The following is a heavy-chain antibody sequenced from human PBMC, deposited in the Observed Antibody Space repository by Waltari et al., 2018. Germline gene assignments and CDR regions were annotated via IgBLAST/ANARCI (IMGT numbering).Heavy chain of an antibody. D-gene: IGHD1-26*01. CDR1: GGAFSSYA. CDR2: IIPIFGTA. V-gene: IGHV1-69*08. Sequence: QVQLVQSGAEVKKPGSSVKVSCKASGGAFSSYAISWVRQAHGQGLEWMGRIIPIFGTANYAQKFQGRVTITADKSTSTAYMELSSLRSEDTAVYYCARATVGATRVTEYFQHWGQGTLVTVSS. J-gene: IGHJ1*01. CDR3: ARATVGATRVTEYFQH.